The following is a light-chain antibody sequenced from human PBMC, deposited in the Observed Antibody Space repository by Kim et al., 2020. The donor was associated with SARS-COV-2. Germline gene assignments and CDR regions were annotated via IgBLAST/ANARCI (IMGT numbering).Light chain of an antibody. V-gene: IGLV2-14*03. J-gene: IGLJ3*02. CDR3: FSHTNTDTGV. Sequence: GQSVTISCSGTSSDVGGYDYVSWYQQHPDKAPKLIIYSVTKRPSGVSDRFSGSKSGNTASLTISGLQAEDEADYYCFSHTNTDTGVFGGGTQLTVL. CDR2: SVT. CDR1: SSDVGGYDY.